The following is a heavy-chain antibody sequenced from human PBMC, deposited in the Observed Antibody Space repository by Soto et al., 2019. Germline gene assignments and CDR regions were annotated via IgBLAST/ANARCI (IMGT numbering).Heavy chain of an antibody. Sequence: QVQLVQSGAEVKKPGASVKVSCNPSGYAFTSYTMHWVRQAPGQGLEWMGWINADNGDSKYSQKFQGRVTITRDTSASIAYMELSSLRSEDTAVYYCARDTGSGLRVEPGIFAYWGQGTLVTVAS. D-gene: IGHD1-26*01. CDR1: GYAFTSYT. CDR3: ARDTGSGLRVEPGIFAY. J-gene: IGHJ4*02. CDR2: INADNGDS. V-gene: IGHV1-3*01.